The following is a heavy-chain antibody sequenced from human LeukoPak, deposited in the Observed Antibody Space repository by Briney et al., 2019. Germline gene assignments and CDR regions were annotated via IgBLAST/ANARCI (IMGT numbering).Heavy chain of an antibody. V-gene: IGHV4-59*08. J-gene: IGHJ4*02. D-gene: IGHD5-24*01. Sequence: SETLSLTCTVSGGSISTYYWSWIRQPPGKGLEWIGFISDSGSTDYNPSLTSRVTISVDTSKNQFSLRLSSVAAADTAVYYCARHLKKDGYNYYFDYWGQGTLVTVSS. CDR1: GGSISTYY. CDR2: ISDSGST. CDR3: ARHLKKDGYNYYFDY.